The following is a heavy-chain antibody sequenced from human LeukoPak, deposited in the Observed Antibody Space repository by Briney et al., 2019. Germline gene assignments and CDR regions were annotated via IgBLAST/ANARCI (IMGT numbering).Heavy chain of an antibody. V-gene: IGHV4-34*01. CDR2: INHSGST. CDR1: GGSISSYY. J-gene: IGHJ3*02. CDR3: ARGPDIVVVPDNAFDI. Sequence: SETLSLTCTVSGGSISSYYWSWIRQPPGKGLEWIGEINHSGSTNYNPSLKSRVTISVDTSKNQFSLKLSSVTAADTAVYYCARGPDIVVVPDNAFDIWGQGTMVTVSS. D-gene: IGHD2-2*01.